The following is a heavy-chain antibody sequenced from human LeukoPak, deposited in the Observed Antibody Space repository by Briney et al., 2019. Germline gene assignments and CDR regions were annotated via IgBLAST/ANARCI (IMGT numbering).Heavy chain of an antibody. CDR1: GGTFSSYA. CDR3: ARGVVPAAMMHAFDI. CDR2: IIPIFGTA. J-gene: IGHJ3*02. D-gene: IGHD2-2*01. V-gene: IGHV1-69*13. Sequence: GASVKVSCKASGGTFSSYAISWVRQAPGQGLEWMGGIIPIFGTANYAQKFQGRVTITAGESTSTAYMELSSLRSEDTAVYYCARGVVPAAMMHAFDIWGQGTMVTVSS.